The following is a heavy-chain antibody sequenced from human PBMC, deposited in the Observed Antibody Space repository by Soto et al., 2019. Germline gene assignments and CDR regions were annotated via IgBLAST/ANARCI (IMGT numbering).Heavy chain of an antibody. Sequence: GGSQRLSCITSGFRFSSYGMHWVRQAPGKGPEWVAFISGDGSNTEYVDSVRGRFTVSRDNSRNTLFLQMNSLRAEDTAVYYCARDPNIVLVPAALRSYYYYYGMDVWGQGTTVTVSS. V-gene: IGHV3-33*05. J-gene: IGHJ6*02. CDR2: ISGDGSNT. D-gene: IGHD2-2*01. CDR1: GFRFSSYG. CDR3: ARDPNIVLVPAALRSYYYYYGMDV.